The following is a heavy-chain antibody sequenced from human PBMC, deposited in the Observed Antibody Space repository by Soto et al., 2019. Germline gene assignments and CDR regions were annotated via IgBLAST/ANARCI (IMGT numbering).Heavy chain of an antibody. D-gene: IGHD6-13*01. V-gene: IGHV3-7*01. CDR3: ARVGAAAGRESFQH. J-gene: IGHJ1*01. CDR1: GFTFSSYW. Sequence: EVQLVESGGGLVQPGGSLRLSCAASGFTFSSYWMTWVRQAPGKGLEWVANIKQDGSEKYYVDSVNGRFTLSRDHSNSSLYLQPNSLRAEDTAVYFCARVGAAAGRESFQHWGQGTLVTVSS. CDR2: IKQDGSEK.